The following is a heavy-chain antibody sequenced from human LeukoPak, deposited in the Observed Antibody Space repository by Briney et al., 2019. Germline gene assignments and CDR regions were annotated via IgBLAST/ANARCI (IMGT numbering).Heavy chain of an antibody. D-gene: IGHD3-22*01. CDR1: GFTFSDYY. CDR2: ISSSGSTI. Sequence: GGSLRLSCAASGFTFSDYYMSWIRQAPGKGLEWVSCISSSGSTIYYAGSVRGRFTISRDNAKNSLYLQMNSLRAEDTAVYYCARDSGDSSGYYIGYWGQGTLVTVSS. V-gene: IGHV3-11*01. J-gene: IGHJ4*02. CDR3: ARDSGDSSGYYIGY.